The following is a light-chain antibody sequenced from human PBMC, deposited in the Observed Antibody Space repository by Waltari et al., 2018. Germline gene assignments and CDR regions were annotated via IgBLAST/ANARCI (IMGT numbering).Light chain of an antibody. CDR2: VAS. CDR1: QNIRSN. CDR3: QQYNNWPPIT. J-gene: IGKJ5*01. V-gene: IGKV3-15*01. Sequence: EVVMTQSPAMVSVSPGERATLSCRASQNIRSNLAWYQQKPGQAPRLLIYVASTRATDIPARFSGSGSGTEFTLTITSLQSEDFAVYYCQQYNNWPPITFGQGTRLEIK.